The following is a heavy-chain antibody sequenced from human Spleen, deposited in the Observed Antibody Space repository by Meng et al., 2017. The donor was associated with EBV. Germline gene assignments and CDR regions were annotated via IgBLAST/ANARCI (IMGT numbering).Heavy chain of an antibody. CDR3: ARHIDPWANSFDP. J-gene: IGHJ5*02. CDR1: GGSIRSGDYY. CDR2: MYFGGTT. V-gene: IGHV4-39*01. Sequence: LMRTEWGPGQVRLSETLSLTCSVSGGSIRSGDYYWGWIRQPPGKGLQWIGSMYFGGTTYYNPSLKSRVAISMDTSKNYFSLKVSSVTAADTAVYYCARHIDPWANSFDPWGQGALVTVSS. D-gene: IGHD1-26*01.